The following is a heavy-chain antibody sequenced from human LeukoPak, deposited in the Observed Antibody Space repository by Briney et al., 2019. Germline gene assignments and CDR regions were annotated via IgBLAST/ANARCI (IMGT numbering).Heavy chain of an antibody. Sequence: GGSLRLSCAASGFTFSSYSMNWVRQAPGKGLEWVSSISSSSSYIYYADSVKGRFTISRDNAKNSLYLQMNRLRAEDTAVYYCARDRPPWASGSYSYWGQGTMVTVSS. D-gene: IGHD1-26*01. J-gene: IGHJ4*02. CDR1: GFTFSSYS. CDR2: ISSSSSYI. V-gene: IGHV3-21*01. CDR3: ARDRPPWASGSYSY.